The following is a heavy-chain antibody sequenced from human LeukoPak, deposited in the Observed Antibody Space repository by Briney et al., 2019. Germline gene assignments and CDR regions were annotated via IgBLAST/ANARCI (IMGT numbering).Heavy chain of an antibody. D-gene: IGHD6-13*01. CDR1: GGSISSYY. CDR2: IYYSGST. Sequence: SETLSLTCTVSGGSISSYYWSWIRQHPGKGLEWIGYIYYSGSTYYNPSLKSRVTISVDTSKNQFSLKLSSVTAADTAVYYCARVVAAGRDYYFDYWGQGTLVTVSS. CDR3: ARVVAAGRDYYFDY. J-gene: IGHJ4*02. V-gene: IGHV4-59*06.